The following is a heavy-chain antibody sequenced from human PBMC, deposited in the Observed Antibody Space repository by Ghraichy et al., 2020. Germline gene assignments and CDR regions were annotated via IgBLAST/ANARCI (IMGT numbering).Heavy chain of an antibody. J-gene: IGHJ5*02. CDR1: GYTFTSYA. V-gene: IGHV1-3*01. CDR3: ARDSTTVGTHGYYNWFDP. Sequence: ASVKVSCKASGYTFTSYAMHWVRQAPGQRLEWMGWINAGNGNTKYSQKFQGRVTITRDTSASTAYMELSSLRSEDTAVYYCARDSTTVGTHGYYNWFDPWGQGTLVTVSS. CDR2: INAGNGNT. D-gene: IGHD4-23*01.